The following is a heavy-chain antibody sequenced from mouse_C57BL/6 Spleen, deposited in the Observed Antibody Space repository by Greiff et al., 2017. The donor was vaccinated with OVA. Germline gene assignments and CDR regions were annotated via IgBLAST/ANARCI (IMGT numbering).Heavy chain of an antibody. V-gene: IGHV1-66*01. CDR1: GYSFTSYY. Sequence: QVQLQQSGPELVKPGASVKISCKASGYSFTSYYIHWVKQRPGQGLEWIGWIYPGSGNTKYNEKFKGKATLTADTSSSTAYMQLSSLTSEDSAVYYCARDYGYGYAMDYWGQGTSVTVSS. D-gene: IGHD2-2*01. CDR3: ARDYGYGYAMDY. J-gene: IGHJ4*01. CDR2: IYPGSGNT.